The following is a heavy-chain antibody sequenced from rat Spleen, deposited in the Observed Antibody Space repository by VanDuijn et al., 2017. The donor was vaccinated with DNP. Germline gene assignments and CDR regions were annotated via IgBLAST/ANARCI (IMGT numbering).Heavy chain of an antibody. CDR1: GFTFSDYN. Sequence: EVQLMESGGGLVQPGRSLKLSCAASGFTFSDYNLAWVRQAPKKGLEWVATISFDGSDTSYRDSVRGRFTVSRDNAKNTQYLQMDSLRSEDTATYYCARHPQTTGIPDYWGQGVMVTVSS. V-gene: IGHV5-7*01. D-gene: IGHD1-7*01. CDR2: ISFDGSDT. CDR3: ARHPQTTGIPDY. J-gene: IGHJ2*01.